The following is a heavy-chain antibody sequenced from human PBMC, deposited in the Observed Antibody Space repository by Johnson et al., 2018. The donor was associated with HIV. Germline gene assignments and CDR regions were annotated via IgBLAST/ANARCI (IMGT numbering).Heavy chain of an antibody. CDR2: IRSKANSYAT. V-gene: IGHV3-73*01. CDR1: GFTFSGSA. CDR3: ARDSSASLKDAVAI. Sequence: VQLVESGGGLVQPGVSLKLSCAASGFTFSGSAMHWVRQASGKGLEWVGRIRSKANSYATAYAASVKGRFTISRDNSKNTLYLQMNSLRSEATAVYYCARDSSASLKDAVAIWCQGTMFTFSS. D-gene: IGHD2-2*01. J-gene: IGHJ3*02.